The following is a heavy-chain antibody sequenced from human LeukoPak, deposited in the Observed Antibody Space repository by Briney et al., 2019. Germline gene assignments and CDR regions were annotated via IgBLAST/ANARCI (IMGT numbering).Heavy chain of an antibody. J-gene: IGHJ4*02. D-gene: IGHD3-9*01. Sequence: GSLRLSCATSGFSFTDYPMNWVRQAPGKGLEWISNIRTTAEGAKYAYYADSVKGRVTISRDDGKNTLYLHMNSLRDDDTAVYYCATDQRYAFDYWGQGILVTVSS. CDR1: GFSFTDYP. CDR2: IRTTAEGAKYA. CDR3: ATDQRYAFDY. V-gene: IGHV3-48*02.